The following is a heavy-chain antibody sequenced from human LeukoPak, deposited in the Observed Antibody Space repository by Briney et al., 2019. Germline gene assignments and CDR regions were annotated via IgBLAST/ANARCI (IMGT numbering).Heavy chain of an antibody. CDR3: ARETDYDFWSGYLSH. CDR2: ISSSGSTI. V-gene: IGHV3-11*01. CDR1: GFTFSDYY. Sequence: SGGSLRLSCAASGFTFSDYYMSWIRQAPGKGLEWVSYISSSGSTIYYADSVKGRFTISRDNAKNSLYLQMNSLRAEDTAVYYCARETDYDFWSGYLSHWGQGTLVTVSS. D-gene: IGHD3-3*01. J-gene: IGHJ4*02.